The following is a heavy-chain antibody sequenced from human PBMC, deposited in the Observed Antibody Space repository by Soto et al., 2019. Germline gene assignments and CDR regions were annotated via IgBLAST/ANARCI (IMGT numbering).Heavy chain of an antibody. J-gene: IGHJ4*02. V-gene: IGHV4-59*01. CDR1: GGSITNYY. CDR2: IYYSGST. CDR3: ARSDGRY. Sequence: LETLSLTCTVSGGSITNYYWSWIRQPPGKGLEWIGYIYYSGSTNYNPSLKSRVTISVDTSKNQFSLKLSSVTAADTAVYYCARSDGRYWGQGTLVTVSS.